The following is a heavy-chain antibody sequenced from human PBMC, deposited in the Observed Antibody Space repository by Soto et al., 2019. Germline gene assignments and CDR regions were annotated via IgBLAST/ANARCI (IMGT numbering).Heavy chain of an antibody. Sequence: GGSLRLSCSASGFTFSSYAMHWVRQAPGKGLEYVSAISSNGGSKYYADSVKGRFTISRDNSKNTLYLQMNSLRAEDTAVYYCASDRSPWYYDSSGYYGPFDYWGQGTLVTVSS. CDR2: ISSNGGSK. CDR1: GFTFSSYA. V-gene: IGHV3-64*04. J-gene: IGHJ4*02. CDR3: ASDRSPWYYDSSGYYGPFDY. D-gene: IGHD3-22*01.